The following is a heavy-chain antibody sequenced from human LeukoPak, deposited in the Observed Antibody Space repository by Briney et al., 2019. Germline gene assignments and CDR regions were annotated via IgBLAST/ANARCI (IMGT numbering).Heavy chain of an antibody. CDR3: ARGRRAVRGVIIQVFDY. CDR1: GYTFTSYD. Sequence: ASVKVSCKASGYTFTSYDINWVRQATGQGLEWMGWMNPNSGNTGYAQKFQGGVTMTRNTSISTAYMELSSLRSEDTAVYYCARGRRAVRGVIIQVFDYWGQGTLVTVSS. D-gene: IGHD3-10*01. V-gene: IGHV1-8*01. J-gene: IGHJ4*02. CDR2: MNPNSGNT.